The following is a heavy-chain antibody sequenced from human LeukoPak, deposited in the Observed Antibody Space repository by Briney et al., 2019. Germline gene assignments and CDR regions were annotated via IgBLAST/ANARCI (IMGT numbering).Heavy chain of an antibody. CDR2: ISSSSSYI. CDR1: GYTLTEVS. J-gene: IGHJ6*03. CDR3: ARDTGDTAMVLYYYYYYMDV. Sequence: SCKVSGYTLTEVSIHWVRQTPGKGLEWVSSISSSSSYIYYADSVKGRFTISRDNAKNSLYLQMNSLRAEDTAVYYCARDTGDTAMVLYYYYYYMDVWGKGTTVTVSS. V-gene: IGHV3-21*01. D-gene: IGHD5-18*01.